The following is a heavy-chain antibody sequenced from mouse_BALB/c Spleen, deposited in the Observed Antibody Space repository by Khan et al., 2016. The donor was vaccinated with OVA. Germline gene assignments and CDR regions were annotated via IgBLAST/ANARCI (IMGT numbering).Heavy chain of an antibody. CDR3: AREGAYYSADGWFAY. D-gene: IGHD2-12*01. V-gene: IGHV1-4*01. CDR1: GYTFTSYT. J-gene: IGHJ3*01. Sequence: VELVESGAELARPGASVKMSCKASGYTFTSYTMHWVKQRPGQGLEWIGYISPSSGYTNYNQKFKDKATLTADKSSSTAYMQLSSLTSEDSAVYYCAREGAYYSADGWFAYWGQGTLVTVSA. CDR2: ISPSSGYT.